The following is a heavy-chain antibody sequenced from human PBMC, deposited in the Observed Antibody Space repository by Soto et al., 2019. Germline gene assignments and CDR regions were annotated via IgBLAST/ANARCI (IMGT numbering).Heavy chain of an antibody. CDR2: IYYSGST. V-gene: IGHV4-30-4*01. CDR1: GGSISSGDYY. J-gene: IGHJ6*02. CDR3: ARESTTVTYGMDV. Sequence: KPSETLSLTCTVSGGSISSGDYYWSWIRQPPGKGLEWIGYIYYSGSTYYNPSLKSRVTISVDTSKNQFSLKLSSVTAADTAVYYCARESTTVTYGMDVWGQGTTVTVSS. D-gene: IGHD4-17*01.